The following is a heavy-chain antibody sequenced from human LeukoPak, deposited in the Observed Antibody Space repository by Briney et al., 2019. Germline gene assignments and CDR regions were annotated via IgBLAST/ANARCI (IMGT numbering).Heavy chain of an antibody. CDR1: GGSISSTSYF. D-gene: IGHD3/OR15-3a*01. V-gene: IGHV4-39*01. Sequence: SETLSLTCTVSGGSISSTSYFWGWIRQPPGKGLEWIGTIFYSGTTYYNPSLKSRVTISIDTSKNQFSLKLSSVTAADTAVYYCARVVRPAVTIFGLATRPVYYYMDVWGKGTTVTVSS. CDR3: ARVVRPAVTIFGLATRPVYYYMDV. J-gene: IGHJ6*03. CDR2: IFYSGTT.